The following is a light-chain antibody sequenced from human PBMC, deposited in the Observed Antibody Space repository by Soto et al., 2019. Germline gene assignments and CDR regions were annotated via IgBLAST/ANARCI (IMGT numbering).Light chain of an antibody. CDR3: QQRSNWPLT. Sequence: EIVLTQSPATLSLSPGERATLSCRASQSVSSYLAGYQQKPGQAPRLLIYDASKRATGIPARFSGSGSGTDFTLTISSLETEDFAIYHCQQRSNWPLTFGGGTKVEIK. J-gene: IGKJ4*01. V-gene: IGKV3-11*01. CDR1: QSVSSY. CDR2: DAS.